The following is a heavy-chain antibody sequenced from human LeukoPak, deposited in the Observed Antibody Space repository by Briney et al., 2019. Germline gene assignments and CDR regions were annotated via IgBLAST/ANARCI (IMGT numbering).Heavy chain of an antibody. CDR1: GGTISNNTFY. CDR3: ASGWRISSQGGSVS. CDR2: IYSSENT. V-gene: IGHV4-61*02. D-gene: IGHD6-6*01. Sequence: SQTLSLTCSVSGGTISNNTFYWSWIRQPAGKGLEWIGRIYSSENTNYNPYLKCRVTISIDTSKNHFSRNLNSVTGADTAVYYCASGWRISSQGGSVSWGQGALVTVSS. J-gene: IGHJ5*02.